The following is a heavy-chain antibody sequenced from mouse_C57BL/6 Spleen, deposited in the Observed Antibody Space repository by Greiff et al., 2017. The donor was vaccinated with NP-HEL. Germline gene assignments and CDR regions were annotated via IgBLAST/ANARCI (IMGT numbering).Heavy chain of an antibody. CDR3: ARCYDYHYAMDY. CDR2: ISSGSSTI. D-gene: IGHD2-4*01. J-gene: IGHJ4*01. V-gene: IGHV5-17*01. CDR1: GFTFSDYG. Sequence: EVMLVESGGGLVKPGGSLKLSCAASGFTFSDYGMHWVRQAPEKGLEWVAYISSGSSTIYYADTVKGRFTISRDNAKNTLFLQMTSMRSEDTAMYYCARCYDYHYAMDYWGQGTSVTVSS.